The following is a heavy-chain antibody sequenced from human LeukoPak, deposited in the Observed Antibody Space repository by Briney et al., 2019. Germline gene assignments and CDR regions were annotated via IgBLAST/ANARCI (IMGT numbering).Heavy chain of an antibody. V-gene: IGHV3-7*01. CDR3: ARVRYIAARQCWFDP. CDR2: IKQDGSEK. Sequence: GGSLRLSCAASGFTFSSYWMSWVRQAPGKGLEWVVNIKQDGSEKYYVDSGKGRFTISRDNAKNSLYPEMNSLRPEDTAVYYCARVRYIAARQCWFDPWGQGTLVTVSS. CDR1: GFTFSSYW. D-gene: IGHD6-6*01. J-gene: IGHJ5*02.